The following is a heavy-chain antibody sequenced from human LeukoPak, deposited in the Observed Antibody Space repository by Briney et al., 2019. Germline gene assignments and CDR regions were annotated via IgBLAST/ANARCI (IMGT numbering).Heavy chain of an antibody. Sequence: PGGSLRLSCAASGFTFSRHWMSWVRQAPGKGLERVAHMNQDGSAIYSIDSVKGRFTISRDNGKNSLYLHMSGLTVADTVVYYCARTVPGHPDASFDYWGQGTLVTVSS. CDR3: ARTVPGHPDASFDY. CDR1: GFTFSRHW. J-gene: IGHJ4*02. D-gene: IGHD6-19*01. CDR2: MNQDGSAI. V-gene: IGHV3-7*01.